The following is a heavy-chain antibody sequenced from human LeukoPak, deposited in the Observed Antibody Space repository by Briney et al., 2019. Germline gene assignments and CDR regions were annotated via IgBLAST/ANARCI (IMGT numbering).Heavy chain of an antibody. Sequence: PGGSLRLSCAASGFTVNSNYMSWARQAPGKGLEWVSVVYSDAGTYYADSVKGRFTISRDNSKNTLYLQMNSLRAEDTAVYYCARASTWFGELNYWGQGTLVTVSS. CDR2: VYSDAGT. CDR3: ARASTWFGELNY. CDR1: GFTVNSNY. V-gene: IGHV3-66*01. J-gene: IGHJ4*02. D-gene: IGHD3-10*01.